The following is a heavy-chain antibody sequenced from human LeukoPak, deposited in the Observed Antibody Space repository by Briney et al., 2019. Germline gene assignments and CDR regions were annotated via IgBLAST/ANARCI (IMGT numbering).Heavy chain of an antibody. CDR1: GFTFSSYS. CDR2: ISSSSSYI. CDR3: ATEMATTEYYFDY. D-gene: IGHD5-24*01. J-gene: IGHJ4*02. V-gene: IGHV3-21*01. Sequence: GGSLRLSCAASGFTFSSYSMNWVRKAPGKGLEWVSSISSSSSYIYYADSVKGRFTISRDNAKNSLYLQMNSLRAEDTAVYYCATEMATTEYYFDYWGQGTLVTVSS.